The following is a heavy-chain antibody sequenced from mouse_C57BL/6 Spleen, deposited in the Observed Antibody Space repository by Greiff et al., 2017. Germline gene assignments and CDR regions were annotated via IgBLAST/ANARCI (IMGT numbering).Heavy chain of an antibody. D-gene: IGHD2-4*01. V-gene: IGHV1-53*01. CDR2: INPSNGGT. Sequence: QVQLQQPGTELVKPGASVKLSCKASGYTFTSYWMHWVKQRPGQGLEWIGNINPSNGGTNYNEKFKSKATLTVDKSSSTAYMQLSSLTSEDSAVYDCASWGLGLQGFAYWGQGTLVTVSA. CDR1: GYTFTSYW. J-gene: IGHJ3*01. CDR3: ASWGLGLQGFAY.